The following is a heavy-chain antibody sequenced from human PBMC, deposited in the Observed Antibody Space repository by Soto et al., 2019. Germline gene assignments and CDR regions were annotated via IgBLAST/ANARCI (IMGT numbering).Heavy chain of an antibody. CDR3: AKVFGGGGNYYYYFIDV. CDR2: ISGSGGST. V-gene: IGHV3-23*01. Sequence: GGSLRLSCAASGFTFSSYAMSWVRQAPGKGLEWVSAISGSGGSTYYADSVKGRFTISRDNSKNTLYLQMNSLGAEDKAVYYCAKVFGGGGNYYYYFIDVWGKGTTVTVSS. J-gene: IGHJ6*03. CDR1: GFTFSSYA. D-gene: IGHD3-16*01.